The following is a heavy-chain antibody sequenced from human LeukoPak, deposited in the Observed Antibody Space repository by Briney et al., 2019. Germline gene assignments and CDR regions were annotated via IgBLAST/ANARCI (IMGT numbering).Heavy chain of an antibody. Sequence: PGGSLRLSCAASGFTVSTNYMSWVRQAPGKGLEWVSVIYSGGTTYYADSVKGRFTISRDNSKNTVYLQMSSLRAEDTAVYYCARDRGEVAAPATRGQDYWGQGTLVTVSS. CDR2: IYSGGTT. V-gene: IGHV3-66*02. J-gene: IGHJ4*02. D-gene: IGHD6-13*01. CDR3: ARDRGEVAAPATRGQDY. CDR1: GFTVSTNY.